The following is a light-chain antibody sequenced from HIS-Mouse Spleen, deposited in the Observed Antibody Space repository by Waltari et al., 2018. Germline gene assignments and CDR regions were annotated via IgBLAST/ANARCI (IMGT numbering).Light chain of an antibody. J-gene: IGLJ2*01. CDR3: CSYAGSSTPVV. V-gene: IGLV2-23*01. CDR2: EGS. CDR1: SSDVGSSNL. Sequence: QSALTQPASVSGSPGQSLTISCTGTSSDVGSSNLLSWYQQHPGKAPKLMIYEGSKRPSGVSNRFSGSKSGNTASLTISGLQAEDEADYYCCSYAGSSTPVVFGGGTKLTVL.